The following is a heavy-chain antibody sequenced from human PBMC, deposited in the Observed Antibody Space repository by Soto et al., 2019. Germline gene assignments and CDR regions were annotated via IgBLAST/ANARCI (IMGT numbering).Heavy chain of an antibody. CDR1: GGSFTGYY. V-gene: IGHV4-34*01. Sequence: SETLSLTCAVYGGSFTGYYWSWIRQPPGKGLEWIGEINHSGSTNYNPSLKSRVTISVDTSKNQFSLKLSSVTAADTAVYYCARAGIAVAGRPLYWGQGTLVTVSS. D-gene: IGHD6-19*01. CDR2: INHSGST. CDR3: ARAGIAVAGRPLY. J-gene: IGHJ4*02.